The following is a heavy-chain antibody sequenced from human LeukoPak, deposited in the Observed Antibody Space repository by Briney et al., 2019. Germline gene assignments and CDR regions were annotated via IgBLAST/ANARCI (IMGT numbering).Heavy chain of an antibody. CDR2: INPSGGST. J-gene: IGHJ6*03. Sequence: ASVKVSCKASGYTFTSYHMHWVRQAPGQGLEWMGIINPSGGSTSYAQKFQGRVTMTRGMSTSTVYMELSSLRSEDTAVYYCARGMRYYYYMDVWGKGTTVTVSS. V-gene: IGHV1-46*01. CDR1: GYTFTSYH. CDR3: ARGMRYYYYMDV.